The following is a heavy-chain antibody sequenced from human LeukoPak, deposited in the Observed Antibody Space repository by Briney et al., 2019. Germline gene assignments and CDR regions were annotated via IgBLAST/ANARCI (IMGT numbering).Heavy chain of an antibody. D-gene: IGHD3-22*01. CDR2: IYHSGST. CDR3: AGSETYYYDSSGYLGAFDI. Sequence: SETLSLTCAVSGGSISSGGYSWSWIRQPPGKGLEWIGYIYHSGSTYYNPSLKSRVTISVDRSKNQFSLRLSSVTAADTAVYYCAGSETYYYDSSGYLGAFDIWGQGTMATVSS. J-gene: IGHJ3*02. V-gene: IGHV4-30-2*01. CDR1: GGSISSGGYS.